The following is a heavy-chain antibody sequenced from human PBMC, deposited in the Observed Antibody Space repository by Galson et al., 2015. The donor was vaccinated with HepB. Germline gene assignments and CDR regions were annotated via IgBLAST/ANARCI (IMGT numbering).Heavy chain of an antibody. CDR3: ATFTPSRFYYFDY. D-gene: IGHD3-3*01. CDR2: ISGSGGST. V-gene: IGHV3-23*01. J-gene: IGHJ4*02. CDR1: GFTFSSYA. Sequence: SLRLSCAASGFTFSSYAMSWVRQAPGKGLEWVSAISGSGGSTYYADSVKGRFTISRDNSKNTLYLQMNSLRAEDTAVYYCATFTPSRFYYFDYWGQGTLVTVSS.